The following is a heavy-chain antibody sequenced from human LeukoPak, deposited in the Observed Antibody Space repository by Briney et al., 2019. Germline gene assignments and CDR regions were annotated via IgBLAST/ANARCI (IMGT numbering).Heavy chain of an antibody. CDR2: IYYSGST. D-gene: IGHD3-3*01. CDR1: GGSISSYY. V-gene: IGHV4-59*08. CDR3: ARHYYDFWSGYYLHGMDV. J-gene: IGHJ6*02. Sequence: SETLSLTCTVSGGSISSYYWSWIRQPPGKGLGWIGYIYYSGSTNYNPSLKSRVTISVDTSKNQFSLKLSSVTAADTAVYYCARHYYDFWSGYYLHGMDVWGQGTTVTVSS.